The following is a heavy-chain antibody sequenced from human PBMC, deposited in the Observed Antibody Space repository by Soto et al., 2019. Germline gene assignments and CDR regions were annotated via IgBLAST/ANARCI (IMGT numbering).Heavy chain of an antibody. V-gene: IGHV1-3*01. CDR3: ARDPPHSNWNNFYTHDWFDP. CDR2: INADNQHN. D-gene: IGHD3-16*01. CDR1: GYPFTRSA. Sequence: QVQLVQSGAEVMKPGASVKVSCQSSGYPFTRSAIHWLRQGAGPRLDWRGCINADNQHNKYSQKFKGRVSITTDTSASTVFMELSSPTSEDTAVYYCARDPPHSNWNNFYTHDWFDPWGQGTLVTVS. J-gene: IGHJ5*02.